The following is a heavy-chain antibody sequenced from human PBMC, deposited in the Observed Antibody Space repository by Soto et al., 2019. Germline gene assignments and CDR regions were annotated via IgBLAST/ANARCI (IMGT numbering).Heavy chain of an antibody. CDR1: GYTFTSYG. Sequence: QVQLVQSGAEVKKPGASVKVSCKASGYTFTSYGISWVRQAPGQGLEWMGWISAYNGNTNYAQKLQGRVTMTTDTSTSTPYMELRSLRSDDTAVYYCAIEWFGEKGTNYYYYGMDVWGQGTTVTVSS. CDR2: ISAYNGNT. V-gene: IGHV1-18*01. D-gene: IGHD3-10*01. J-gene: IGHJ6*02. CDR3: AIEWFGEKGTNYYYYGMDV.